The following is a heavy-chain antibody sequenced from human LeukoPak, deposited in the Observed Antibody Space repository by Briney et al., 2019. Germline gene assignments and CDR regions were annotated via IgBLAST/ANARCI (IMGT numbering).Heavy chain of an antibody. CDR2: IYHSGST. D-gene: IGHD3-10*01. CDR3: ARDLGGGSGSYHIYNWFDP. J-gene: IGHJ5*02. CDR1: GGSISSNNW. V-gene: IGHV4-4*02. Sequence: SETLSLTCAVSGGSISSNNWWSWVRQPPGKGLEWIGEIYHSGSTNYNPSLKSRVTISVDKSKNQFSLKLSSVTAADTAVYYCARDLGGGSGSYHIYNWFDPWGQGTLVTVSS.